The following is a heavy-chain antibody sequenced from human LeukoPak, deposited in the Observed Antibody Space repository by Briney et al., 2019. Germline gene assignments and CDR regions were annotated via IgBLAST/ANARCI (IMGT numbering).Heavy chain of an antibody. CDR2: MNPNSGNT. D-gene: IGHD2-21*01. V-gene: IGHV1-8*03. J-gene: IGHJ4*02. CDR1: GYTFTSYD. CDR3: ARWHSSSLDY. Sequence: ASVKVSCKASGYTFTSYDINWVRQATGQGLEWMGWMNPNSGNTGYALKFQGRVTITRNTSISTAYMELSSLRSEDTAVYYCARWHSSSLDYWGQGTLVTVSS.